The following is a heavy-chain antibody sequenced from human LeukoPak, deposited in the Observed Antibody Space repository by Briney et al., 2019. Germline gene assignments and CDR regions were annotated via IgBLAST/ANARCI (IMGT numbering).Heavy chain of an antibody. J-gene: IGHJ4*02. Sequence: GESLKISCKGSGYSFTSFWIAWVRQMPGKGLELMGIIYPGDSDTRYSPSFQGQVTISADKSISTAYLQWSSLKASDTAMYYCARGAPHYYDSSGYYWGQGTLVTVSS. V-gene: IGHV5-51*01. D-gene: IGHD3-22*01. CDR3: ARGAPHYYDSSGYY. CDR2: IYPGDSDT. CDR1: GYSFTSFW.